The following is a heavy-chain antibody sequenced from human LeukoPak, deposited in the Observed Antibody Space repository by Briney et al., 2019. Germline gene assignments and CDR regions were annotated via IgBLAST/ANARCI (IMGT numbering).Heavy chain of an antibody. CDR3: ARDLGNFIAAAGRGSWFDP. D-gene: IGHD6-13*01. CDR2: IYHSGST. CDR1: CGSISSSNW. V-gene: IGHV4-4*02. J-gene: IGHJ5*02. Sequence: SGTLSLTCAVSCGSISSSNWWSWVRQPPGKGLEWIGEIYHSGSTNYNPSLKSRVTISVDKSKNQFSLKLSSVTAADTAVYYCARDLGNFIAAAGRGSWFDPWGQGTLVTVSS.